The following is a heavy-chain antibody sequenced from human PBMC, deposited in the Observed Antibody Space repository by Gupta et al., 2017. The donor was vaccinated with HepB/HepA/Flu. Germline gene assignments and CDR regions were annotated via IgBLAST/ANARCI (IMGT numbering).Heavy chain of an antibody. CDR1: QATFTSHY. CDR2: INPIGDGT. CDR3: ARGRVPTTKSGWLDP. J-gene: IGHJ5*02. Sequence: QLQLVQSGPEVKPPGASVKISCQASQATFTSHYIHGVRQAPGQGLEWLGVINPIGDGTNYAQKFRGRVTLTRDTSTSSFYMEFTSLRSEDTAVYYCARGRVPTTKSGWLDPWGQGTLVTVSS. V-gene: IGHV1-46*01. D-gene: IGHD1-26*01.